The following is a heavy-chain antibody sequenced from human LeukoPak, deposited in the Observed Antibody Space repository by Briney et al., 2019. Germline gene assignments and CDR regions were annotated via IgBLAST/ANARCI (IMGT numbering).Heavy chain of an antibody. D-gene: IGHD2-21*02. CDR3: ARDYCGGDCFPDY. J-gene: IGHJ4*02. CDR1: GGTFSSYA. Sequence: ASVKVSCKASGGTFSSYAISWVRQAPGQGLEWMGRINPNSGDTNYAQKFQGRVTMTRDTSISTAYMELSRLRSDDTAVYYCARDYCGGDCFPDYWGQGTLDTVSS. CDR2: INPNSGDT. V-gene: IGHV1-2*06.